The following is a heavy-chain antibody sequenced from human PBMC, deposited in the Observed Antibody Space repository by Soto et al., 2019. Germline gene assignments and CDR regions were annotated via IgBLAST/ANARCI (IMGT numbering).Heavy chain of an antibody. D-gene: IGHD6-13*01. J-gene: IGHJ6*02. Sequence: TSETLSLTCTVSGGSIRSGGYYWSWIRQHPGKGLEWIGYIYYSGSTYYNPSLKSRVTISVDTSKNQFSLKLSSVTAADTAVYYCARFIAAAGNYYYYYGMDVWGQGTTVTVSS. V-gene: IGHV4-31*03. CDR2: IYYSGST. CDR3: ARFIAAAGNYYYYYGMDV. CDR1: GGSIRSGGYY.